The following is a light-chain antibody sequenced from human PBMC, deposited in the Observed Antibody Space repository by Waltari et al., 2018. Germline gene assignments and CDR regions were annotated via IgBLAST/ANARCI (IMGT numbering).Light chain of an antibody. V-gene: IGKV3-20*01. J-gene: IGKJ4*01. Sequence: EIVLTQSPGTLSLSPGERATLSCRASQSVDLNYLAWSQQKPGQAPRLLIYDASSRATGIPDRFSGSVSGTDFTLTISRLEPEDFAVYHCQQYGKSPLTFGGGTKVEIK. CDR1: QSVDLNY. CDR2: DAS. CDR3: QQYGKSPLT.